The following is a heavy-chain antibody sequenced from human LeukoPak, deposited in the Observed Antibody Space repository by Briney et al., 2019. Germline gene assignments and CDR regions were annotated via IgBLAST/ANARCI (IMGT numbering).Heavy chain of an antibody. J-gene: IGHJ4*02. V-gene: IGHV3-30*18. D-gene: IGHD3-22*01. Sequence: GRSLRLSCAASGFTFSSYGMHWVRQAPGKGLEWVAVILSDGSNKYYADSVKGRFTISRDNSKNTLYLQMNSLRAEDTAVYYCAKDYYDSTGYYYLDSWGQGTLVTVSS. CDR2: ILSDGSNK. CDR1: GFTFSSYG. CDR3: AKDYYDSTGYYYLDS.